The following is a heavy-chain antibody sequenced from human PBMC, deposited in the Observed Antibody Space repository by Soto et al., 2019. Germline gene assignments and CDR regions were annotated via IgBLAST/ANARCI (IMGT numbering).Heavy chain of an antibody. V-gene: IGHV2-70*01. D-gene: IGHD6-19*01. CDR2: IDWDDDK. CDR1: GFSLSTSGMC. Sequence: SGPTLVNPTQTLTLTCTFSGFSLSTSGMCVSWIRQPPGKALEWLALIDWDDDKYYSTSLKTRLTISKDTSKNQVVLTMTNMDSVDTATYYCARMGIAVAGDPPWFDPWGQGTLVTVSS. CDR3: ARMGIAVAGDPPWFDP. J-gene: IGHJ5*02.